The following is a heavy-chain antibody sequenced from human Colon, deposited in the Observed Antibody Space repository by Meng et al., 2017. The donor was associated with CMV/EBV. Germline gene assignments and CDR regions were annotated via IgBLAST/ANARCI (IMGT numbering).Heavy chain of an antibody. V-gene: IGHV1-2*02. J-gene: IGHJ6*02. Sequence: ASVKVSCKTSGYTFIDYYIHWVRQAPGQGLEWMGWINPNSGGTNYAQKFQGRVTMTRDTSISTAYMELSRLRSDDTAVYYCARDLVNCSSTSCFTYGMDVWGQGTTVTVSS. CDR2: INPNSGGT. CDR1: GYTFIDYY. CDR3: ARDLVNCSSTSCFTYGMDV. D-gene: IGHD2-2*01.